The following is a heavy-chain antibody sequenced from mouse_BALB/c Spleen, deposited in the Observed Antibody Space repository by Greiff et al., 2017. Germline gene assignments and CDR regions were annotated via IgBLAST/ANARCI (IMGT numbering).Heavy chain of an antibody. CDR1: GYTFTSYV. D-gene: IGHD2-14*01. CDR2: INPYNDGT. J-gene: IGHJ4*01. CDR3: ARNYRYDHYAMDY. Sequence: VQLKQSGPELVKPGASVKMSCKASGYTFTSYVMHWVKQKPGQGLEWIGYINPYNDGTKYNEKFKGKATLTSDKSSSTAYMELSSLTSEDSAVYYCARNYRYDHYAMDYWGQGTSVTVSS. V-gene: IGHV1-14*01.